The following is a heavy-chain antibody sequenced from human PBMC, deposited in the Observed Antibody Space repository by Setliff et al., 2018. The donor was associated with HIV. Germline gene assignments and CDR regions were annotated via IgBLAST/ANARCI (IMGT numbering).Heavy chain of an antibody. CDR1: GFTLSSYW. Sequence: GGSLRLSCAASGFTLSSYWMSWVRQAPGKGLEWVANIKQDGSEKYYVDSVKGRFTISRDNAKNSLYLQMNSLRAEDTAVYYCAREYSSSWYTYYYGMDVWGQGTTVTVSS. J-gene: IGHJ6*02. CDR3: AREYSSSWYTYYYGMDV. V-gene: IGHV3-7*01. D-gene: IGHD6-13*01. CDR2: IKQDGSEK.